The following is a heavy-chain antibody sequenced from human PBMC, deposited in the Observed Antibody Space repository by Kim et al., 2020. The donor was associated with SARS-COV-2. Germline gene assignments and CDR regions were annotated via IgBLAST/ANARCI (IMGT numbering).Heavy chain of an antibody. CDR3: ARETRGAYYYGSGSYYDYYYYGMDV. V-gene: IGHV7-4-1*02. CDR1: GYTFTSYA. J-gene: IGHJ6*02. Sequence: ASVKVSCKASGYTFTSYAMNWVRQAPGQGLEWMGWINTNTGNPTYAQGFTGRFVFSLDTSVSTAYLQISSLKAEDTAVYYCARETRGAYYYGSGSYYDYYYYGMDVWGQGTTVTVSS. CDR2: INTNTGNP. D-gene: IGHD3-10*01.